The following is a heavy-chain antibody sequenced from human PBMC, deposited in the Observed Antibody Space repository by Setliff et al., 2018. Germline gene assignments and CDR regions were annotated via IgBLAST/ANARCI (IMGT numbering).Heavy chain of an antibody. Sequence: ASVKVSCKASGYTFTNHEIHWVRQAPGQRPEYMGWIKSASGKSKSSERFQGRLTFTRDTSASTAYMELSSLRSEDTAVYYCARDVFPYHYEGAFDIWGQGTMVTVSS. CDR2: IKSASGKS. J-gene: IGHJ3*02. V-gene: IGHV1-3*01. CDR3: ARDVFPYHYEGAFDI. D-gene: IGHD3-22*01. CDR1: GYTFTNHE.